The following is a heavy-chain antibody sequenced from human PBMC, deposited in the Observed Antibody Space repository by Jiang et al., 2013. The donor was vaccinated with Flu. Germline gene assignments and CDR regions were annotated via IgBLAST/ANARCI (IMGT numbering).Heavy chain of an antibody. CDR2: SNPKSGGA. CDR1: GYTFSDYN. Sequence: VKVSCKASGYTFSDYNMYWVRQAPGQGLEWMGYSNPKSGGAYYVQKFQGRVTMTSDTSITTAYMELGRLRSDDTAAYYCARVRSGFPYSAISQWGQGTLVTVSS. D-gene: IGHD1-26*01. CDR3: ARVRSGFPYSAISQ. J-gene: IGHJ4*02. V-gene: IGHV1-2*02.